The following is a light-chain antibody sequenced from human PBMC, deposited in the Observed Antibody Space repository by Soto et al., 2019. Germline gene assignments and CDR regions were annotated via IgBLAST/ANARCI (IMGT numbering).Light chain of an antibody. CDR3: QQYYNWPRT. CDR2: GES. Sequence: EIVLTQSPATLSLSPGERATLSCRASQSVSSSHLAWYQQKPGQAPRLIFYGESPGATGLPDRLSGSGSGTELNLTINRLQAEDCAVYYCQQYYNWPRTCGQGTRLDIK. CDR1: QSVSSSH. V-gene: IGKV3-15*01. J-gene: IGKJ5*01.